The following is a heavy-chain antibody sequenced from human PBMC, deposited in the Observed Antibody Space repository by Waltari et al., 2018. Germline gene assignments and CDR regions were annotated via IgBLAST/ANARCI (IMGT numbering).Heavy chain of an antibody. D-gene: IGHD1-7*01. CDR3: ARGNYGNDY. V-gene: IGHV3-7*04. CDR1: GFAFWRFW. Sequence: EVQLVESGGGLVQPGGSLRLSCAASGFAFWRFWMTWVRQVPGKGLEWVANIEKTGGATYYADSVKGRFTISRDDAKNSLYLQMHGLRAGDAAVYYCARGNYGNDYWGQGTLVTVSS. J-gene: IGHJ4*02. CDR2: IEKTGGAT.